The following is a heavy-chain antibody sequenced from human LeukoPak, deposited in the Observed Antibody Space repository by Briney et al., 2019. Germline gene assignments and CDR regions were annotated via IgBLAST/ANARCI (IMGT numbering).Heavy chain of an antibody. CDR2: IKQDGSEK. CDR1: GFTFSNYG. Sequence: PGGSLRLSCAASGFTFSNYGMSWVRQAPGKGLEWVAHIKQDGSEKYYVDSGKGRFTISRDNAKNSLYLQMNSLRVEDTAVYYCARDRGGSGWYEFECWGQGTLVTVYS. J-gene: IGHJ4*02. V-gene: IGHV3-7*01. CDR3: ARDRGGSGWYEFEC. D-gene: IGHD6-19*01.